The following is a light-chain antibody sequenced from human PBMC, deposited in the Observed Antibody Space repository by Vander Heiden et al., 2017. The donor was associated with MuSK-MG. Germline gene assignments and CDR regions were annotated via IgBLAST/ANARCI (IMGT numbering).Light chain of an antibody. Sequence: DIQMTQSPSSLSASVGDRVTITCRASQSISSYLNWYQQKPGKAPKLLIYAASSLQSGVPSRLSGSGSGTDFTLTISSLQPEDFATYYCQQSDSTPLTFGGGTNVEIK. J-gene: IGKJ4*01. V-gene: IGKV1-39*01. CDR1: QSISSY. CDR2: AAS. CDR3: QQSDSTPLT.